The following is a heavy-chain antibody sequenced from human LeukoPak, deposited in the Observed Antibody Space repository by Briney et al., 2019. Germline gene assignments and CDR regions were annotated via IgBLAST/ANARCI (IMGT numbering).Heavy chain of an antibody. CDR1: EYTFTGYY. V-gene: IGHV1-2*02. D-gene: IGHD3-9*01. CDR2: INPNSGGT. CDR3: ARASILYDILTGYYGSPEYYFDY. J-gene: IGHJ4*02. Sequence: ASVKVSCKASEYTFTGYYMHWVRQAPGQGLEWMGWINPNSGGTNYEQKFQGRVTMTRDTSISTAYMELSRLRSDDTAVYYCARASILYDILTGYYGSPEYYFDYWGQGTLVTVSS.